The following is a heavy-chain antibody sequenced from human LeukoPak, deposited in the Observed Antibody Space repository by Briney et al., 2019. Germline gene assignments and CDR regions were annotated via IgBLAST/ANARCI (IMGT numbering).Heavy chain of an antibody. D-gene: IGHD3-22*01. J-gene: IGHJ4*02. CDR2: TYYRSKWYN. Sequence: SQTLSLTCAISGDSVSSNSAAWSWIRQSPSRGLEWLGRTYYRSKWYNDYAVSVKSRITINPDTSKNQFSLQLNSVTPEDTAVYYCAREKPDYYDSSFLDYWGQGTLVTVSS. V-gene: IGHV6-1*01. CDR3: AREKPDYYDSSFLDY. CDR1: GDSVSSNSAA.